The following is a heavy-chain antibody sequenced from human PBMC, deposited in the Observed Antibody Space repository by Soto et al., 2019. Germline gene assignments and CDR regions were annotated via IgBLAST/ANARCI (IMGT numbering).Heavy chain of an antibody. V-gene: IGHV3-11*01. CDR2: ISRSGDTI. J-gene: IGHJ6*02. Sequence: QKQLVESGGGSVKPGGSLRLSCAASGFTFSDHYMSWIRQAPGIGLEWVSYISRSGDTIYYADSVKGRFTISRDNAKNSLYLQMHNLGVEDTAVYYCARDPEVWDESVATRPSSYYYGMDVWGQGTTVTVSS. CDR1: GFTFSDHY. D-gene: IGHD3-10*01. CDR3: ARDPEVWDESVATRPSSYYYGMDV.